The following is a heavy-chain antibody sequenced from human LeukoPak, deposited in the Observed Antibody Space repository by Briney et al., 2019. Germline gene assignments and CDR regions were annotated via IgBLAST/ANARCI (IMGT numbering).Heavy chain of an antibody. V-gene: IGHV4-30-2*01. CDR1: GGSISSGGYY. J-gene: IGHJ3*02. CDR2: IYHSGST. D-gene: IGHD3-3*01. CDR3: ARHGEIFGVVIIEAFDI. Sequence: SETLSLTCTVSGGSISSGGYYWSWIRQPPGKGLEWIGYIYHSGSTNYNPSLKSRVTISVDTSKNQFSLKLSSVTAADTAVYYCARHGEIFGVVIIEAFDIWGQGTMVTVSS.